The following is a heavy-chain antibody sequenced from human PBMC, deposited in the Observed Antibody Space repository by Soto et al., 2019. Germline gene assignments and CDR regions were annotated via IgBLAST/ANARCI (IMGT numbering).Heavy chain of an antibody. CDR3: WKDLYIGGSPFFYY. CDR1: GFTFSSYG. Sequence: QVQLVESGGGVVQPGRSLRLSCAASGFTFSSYGMHWVRQAPGKGLEWVAVILYDGSNKYYADSVKGRFTISRDNSKNTLYLQMNSLRAEDTAVYYCWKDLYIGGSPFFYYWGHGTLVTVSS. CDR2: ILYDGSNK. D-gene: IGHD1-26*01. J-gene: IGHJ4*01. V-gene: IGHV3-30*18.